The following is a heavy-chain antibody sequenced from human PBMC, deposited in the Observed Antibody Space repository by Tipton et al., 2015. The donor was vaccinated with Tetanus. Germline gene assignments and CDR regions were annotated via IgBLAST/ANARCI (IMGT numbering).Heavy chain of an antibody. CDR1: GGSISGSSYY. V-gene: IGHV4-39*07. CDR3: ARDERYGDYAY. D-gene: IGHD4-17*01. Sequence: LRLSCSVSGGSISGSSYYWSWIRQPPGKALEWIGSIYYSGSTFYHPSLQSRVTISVDTSKNQFSLKLTSVTAADTAAYYCARDERYGDYAYWGQGALVTVSS. J-gene: IGHJ4*02. CDR2: IYYSGST.